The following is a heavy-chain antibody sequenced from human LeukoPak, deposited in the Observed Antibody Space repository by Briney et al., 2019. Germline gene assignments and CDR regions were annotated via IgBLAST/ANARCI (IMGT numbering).Heavy chain of an antibody. CDR3: ARNPLYYYGSGSLYYFDY. J-gene: IGHJ4*01. V-gene: IGHV1-69*05. CDR1: GGTFSSYA. Sequence: ASVKLSCKASGGTFSSYAISWVRHAPGQGLEWMGGIIPIFGTANYAQKFQGRVTITTDESTSTAYMELSSLRSEDTAVYYCARNPLYYYGSGSLYYFDYWGHGTLVTVSS. CDR2: IIPIFGTA. D-gene: IGHD3-10*01.